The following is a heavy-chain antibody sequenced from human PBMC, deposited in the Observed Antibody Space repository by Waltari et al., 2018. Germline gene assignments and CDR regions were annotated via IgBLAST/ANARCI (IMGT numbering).Heavy chain of an antibody. V-gene: IGHV3-7*01. Sequence: EVLLVESGGGLVQTGGSLRLPCAASSFTFSNYWMNWVRQAPGKGLEWVANINQDGSEEYYVDSVKGRFTISRDNAKNSLYLEMKTLRAEDTAIYYCARTGARWLQFAAFDIWGQGTMVTVSS. CDR2: INQDGSEE. D-gene: IGHD5-12*01. CDR3: ARTGARWLQFAAFDI. CDR1: SFTFSNYW. J-gene: IGHJ3*02.